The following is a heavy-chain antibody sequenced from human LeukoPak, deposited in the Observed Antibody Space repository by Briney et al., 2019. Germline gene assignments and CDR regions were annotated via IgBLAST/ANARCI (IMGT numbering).Heavy chain of an antibody. D-gene: IGHD6-19*01. CDR3: ARGLRTAVAGNWFDP. Sequence: ASVKVSCKASGYTFTSYDISWVRQAPGQGLEWMGWISAYNGNTNYAQKFQGRVTMTTDTSTSTAYMELRSLRSDDTAVYYCARGLRTAVAGNWFDPWGQGTLVTVSS. CDR2: ISAYNGNT. CDR1: GYTFTSYD. J-gene: IGHJ5*02. V-gene: IGHV1-18*01.